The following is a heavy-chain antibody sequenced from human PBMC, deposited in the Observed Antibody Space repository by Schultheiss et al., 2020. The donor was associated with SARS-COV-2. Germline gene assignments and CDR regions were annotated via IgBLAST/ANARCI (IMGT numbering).Heavy chain of an antibody. CDR2: IYPGDSDT. V-gene: IGHV5-51*01. J-gene: IGHJ6*03. CDR1: GYSFTSYW. D-gene: IGHD2-2*01. CDR3: ARLMGDIVVVPAASDYGDYVGDYYCYMDV. Sequence: KVSCKGSGYSFTSYWIGWVRQMPGKGLEWMGIIYPGDSDTRYSPSFQGQVTISADKSISTAYLQWSSLKASDTAMYYCARLMGDIVVVPAASDYGDYVGDYYCYMDVWGKGTTVTVAS.